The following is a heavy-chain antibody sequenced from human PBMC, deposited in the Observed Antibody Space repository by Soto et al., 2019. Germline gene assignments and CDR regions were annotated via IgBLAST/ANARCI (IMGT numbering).Heavy chain of an antibody. V-gene: IGHV3-74*01. D-gene: IGHD2-2*01. Sequence: EVQLVESGGGVVQPGGSLRLACAASGFTFTRHWMHWVRQAPGKGLVWVSRIDSYGSSTHYADSVKGRFTISRDNAKNTVYLQMNSLRAEDTAVYYCASTVVPAAMGGPYFYGIDVWGQGTTVTVSS. J-gene: IGHJ6*02. CDR2: IDSYGSST. CDR3: ASTVVPAAMGGPYFYGIDV. CDR1: GFTFTRHW.